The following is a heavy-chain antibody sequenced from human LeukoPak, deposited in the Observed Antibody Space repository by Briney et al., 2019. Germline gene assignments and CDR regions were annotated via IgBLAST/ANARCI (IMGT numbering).Heavy chain of an antibody. CDR1: GFTFSSYA. J-gene: IGHJ4*02. V-gene: IGHV3-23*01. Sequence: PGGSLRLSCAASGFTFSSYAMSWVRQAPGKGLEWVSAISSSGGSTYYADSVKGRFTISRDNSKNTLYLQMNSLRAEDTAVYYCAKLGSDSSGYYYWGQGTLVTVSS. CDR2: ISSSGGST. CDR3: AKLGSDSSGYYY. D-gene: IGHD3-22*01.